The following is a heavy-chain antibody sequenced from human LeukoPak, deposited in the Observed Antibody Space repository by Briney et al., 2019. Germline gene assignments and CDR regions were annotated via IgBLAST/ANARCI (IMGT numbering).Heavy chain of an antibody. Sequence: GGSLRLSCVASGITFSNYAVSWVRQAPEKGLDWVSVISGSAHKIRYADSVKGRFTISRDNAKNSLYLQMNSLRAEDTAVYYCARDRRLELRYDYWGQGTLVTVSS. V-gene: IGHV3-23*01. D-gene: IGHD1-7*01. CDR1: GITFSNYA. CDR2: ISGSAHKI. CDR3: ARDRRLELRYDY. J-gene: IGHJ4*02.